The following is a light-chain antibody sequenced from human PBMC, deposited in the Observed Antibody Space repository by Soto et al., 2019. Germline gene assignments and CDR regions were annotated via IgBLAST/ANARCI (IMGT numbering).Light chain of an antibody. CDR1: TGHINNA. Sequence: QPVLTQSPSASASLGASGKLTCTLSTGHINNAIAWHQQQPEKGPRFLMKLNSDGSHTKGDGIFDRFSGSSSGSERYLTISSLQSEDEADYYCQTWGTGIVVFGGGTKLTVL. V-gene: IGLV4-69*01. J-gene: IGLJ2*01. CDR3: QTWGTGIVV. CDR2: LNSDGSH.